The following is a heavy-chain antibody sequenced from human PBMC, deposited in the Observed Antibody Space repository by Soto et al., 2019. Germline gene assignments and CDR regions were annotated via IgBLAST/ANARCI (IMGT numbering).Heavy chain of an antibody. CDR3: ARAGGRHSGGIDY. J-gene: IGHJ4*02. CDR2: IIPIFGTA. V-gene: IGHV1-69*01. Sequence: QVQLVQSGAEVKKPGSSVKVSCKASGGTFSSYSINWVRQAPGQGLEWMGEIIPIFGTANYAQKFQGRVTITADESTSTAYMELSSLRPEDTAVYCCARAGGRHSGGIDYWGQGTLVTVSS. CDR1: GGTFSSYS. D-gene: IGHD1-26*01.